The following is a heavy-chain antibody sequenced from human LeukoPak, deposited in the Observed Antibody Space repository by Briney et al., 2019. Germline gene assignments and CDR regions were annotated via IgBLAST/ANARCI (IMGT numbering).Heavy chain of an antibody. D-gene: IGHD6-19*01. CDR2: IWYDGSNK. CDR1: GFTFSSYG. CDR3: AKEGPSSGWIYYFDY. J-gene: IGHJ4*02. V-gene: IGHV3-33*06. Sequence: GGSLRLSCAASGFTFSSYGMHWVRQAPGKGLEWVAVIWYDGSNKYYADSVKGRFTISRDNSKNTLYLQMNSLRAEDTAVYYSAKEGPSSGWIYYFDYWGQGTLVTVSS.